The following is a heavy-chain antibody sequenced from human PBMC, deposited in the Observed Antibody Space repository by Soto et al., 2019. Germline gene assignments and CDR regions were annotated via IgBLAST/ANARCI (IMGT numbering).Heavy chain of an antibody. Sequence: DAPKISCKGSGYNFAGYWIAWVRQMPGKGLELMGIIYPSDSDTRYRPSFQGQVTISADKSISSAYLQWSSLRASETEMYYCARGGVSTRTFDYWDQGPPVTVSS. CDR2: IYPSDSDT. CDR3: ARGGVSTRTFDY. V-gene: IGHV5-51*01. CDR1: GYNFAGYW. J-gene: IGHJ4*02. D-gene: IGHD3-3*01.